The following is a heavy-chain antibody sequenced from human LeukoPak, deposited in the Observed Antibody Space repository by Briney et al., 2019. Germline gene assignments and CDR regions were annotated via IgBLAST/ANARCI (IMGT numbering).Heavy chain of an antibody. D-gene: IGHD6-19*01. J-gene: IGHJ4*02. CDR1: GYTFTNYY. V-gene: IGHV1-46*01. CDR3: ARVGDSSGWFFDY. CDR2: INPGDGGA. Sequence: ASVKVSCKASGYTFTNYYMHWLRQAPGQGLEWMGIINPGDGGATYAQNFQGRATMTSDTSTSTVYMELSSLRSVDTAVYYCARVGDSSGWFFDYWGQGTLVTVSS.